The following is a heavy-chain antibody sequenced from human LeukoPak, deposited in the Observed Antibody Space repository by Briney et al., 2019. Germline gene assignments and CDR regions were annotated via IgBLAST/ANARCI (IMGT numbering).Heavy chain of an antibody. CDR3: ARAPTVVTPHFDY. CDR1: GFTFSSYA. J-gene: IGHJ4*02. CDR2: ISYDGSKK. V-gene: IGHV3-30-3*01. D-gene: IGHD4-23*01. Sequence: GGSLRLSCAASGFTFSSYAMHWVRQAPGKGLEWVAVISYDGSKKYYTDSVKGRFTISRDNSKSTLYVQMNSLRTEDTAVYYCARAPTVVTPHFDYWGQGTLVTVSS.